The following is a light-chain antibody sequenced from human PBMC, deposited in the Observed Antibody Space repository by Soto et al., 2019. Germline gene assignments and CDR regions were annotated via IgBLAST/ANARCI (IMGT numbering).Light chain of an antibody. J-gene: IGKJ2*01. CDR2: GAS. V-gene: IGKV3-20*01. CDR1: QSVSGSN. CDR3: QQYGNPPYT. Sequence: EIVLTQSPGTLSLSPGERATLSCRASQSVSGSNVAWYQQKPGQAPRLLIYGASSRATGIADRFSGSGSGTDFTLTISRLEPEDLAVYYRQQYGNPPYTFGQGTKLQIK.